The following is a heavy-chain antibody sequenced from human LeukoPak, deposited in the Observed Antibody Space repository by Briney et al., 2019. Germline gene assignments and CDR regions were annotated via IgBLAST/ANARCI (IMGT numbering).Heavy chain of an antibody. CDR2: IYYTGST. CDR3: ARFSEYYHSSVHYLDY. D-gene: IGHD3-22*01. Sequence: SETLSLTCTVSGGSINGYYWSWIRRSPGKGLESLGYIYYTGSTNYNPSLKSRVTMSVDTSRNQFFLRLSSVTAADTAVYYCARFSEYYHSSVHYLDYWGQGTLVSVSS. J-gene: IGHJ4*02. V-gene: IGHV4-59*01. CDR1: GGSINGYY.